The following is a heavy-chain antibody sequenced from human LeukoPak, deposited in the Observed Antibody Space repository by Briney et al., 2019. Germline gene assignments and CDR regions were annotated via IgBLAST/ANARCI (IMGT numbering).Heavy chain of an antibody. CDR1: GFTFSDHS. Sequence: GGSLRLSRAASGFTFSDHSMNWVRQAPGKGLEWVSSISSGSKNIFYADSVKGRFTISRDNAQNSLFLQMNSLRADDTAIYYCASALLGIIPSYWGRGTSVIVSS. D-gene: IGHD7-27*01. CDR3: ASALLGIIPSY. J-gene: IGHJ4*02. CDR2: ISSGSKNI. V-gene: IGHV3-21*06.